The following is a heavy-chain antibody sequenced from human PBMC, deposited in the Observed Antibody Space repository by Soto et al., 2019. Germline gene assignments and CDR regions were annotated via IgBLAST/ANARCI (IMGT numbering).Heavy chain of an antibody. V-gene: IGHV3-21*01. CDR3: ARDISSVAGTDY. CDR2: ISSSSSYI. Sequence: EVQVVESGGGLVKPGGSLRLSCAASGFTFSNYYMNWVRQAPGKGLEWVSSISSSSSYIYYADSVKGRFTISRDSAKNSLSLQMNSLRAEDTAVYYCARDISSVAGTDYWGQGTLVTVSS. J-gene: IGHJ4*02. D-gene: IGHD6-19*01. CDR1: GFTFSNYY.